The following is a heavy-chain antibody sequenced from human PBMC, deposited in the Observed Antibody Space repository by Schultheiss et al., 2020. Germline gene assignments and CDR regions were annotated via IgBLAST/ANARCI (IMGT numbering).Heavy chain of an antibody. V-gene: IGHV3-21*01. CDR1: GYTFRTYT. Sequence: CGSLRLSCAASGYTFRTYTMIWVRQAPGKGLEWVSSISERSDYIYYADSVKGRITISRDNAKDSVHLQMNSLRAEDTAVYYCARAYSISRDYYYGMDVWGQGTTVTVSS. CDR2: ISERSDYI. D-gene: IGHD1-26*01. J-gene: IGHJ6*02. CDR3: ARAYSISRDYYYGMDV.